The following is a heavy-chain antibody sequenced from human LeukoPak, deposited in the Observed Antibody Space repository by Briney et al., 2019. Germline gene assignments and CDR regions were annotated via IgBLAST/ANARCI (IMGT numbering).Heavy chain of an antibody. Sequence: GGSLRLSCAASGFTFSDHYMDWVRQAPGEGLEWVGRTRNKANSYTTEYAASVKGRFTISRDDSKNSLYLQMNSLKTEDTAVYYCASIYSGSYSDDYWGQGTLVTVSS. D-gene: IGHD1-26*01. CDR1: GFTFSDHY. CDR3: ASIYSGSYSDDY. CDR2: TRNKANSYTT. J-gene: IGHJ4*02. V-gene: IGHV3-72*01.